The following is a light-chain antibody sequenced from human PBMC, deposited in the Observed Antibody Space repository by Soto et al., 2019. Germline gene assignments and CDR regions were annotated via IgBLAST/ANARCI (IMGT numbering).Light chain of an antibody. V-gene: IGKV1-27*01. CDR2: AAS. Sequence: DIPMTQSPSSLSASVGDRVTITCRASQGIRNYLAWYQQKPGKVPKLLIYAASTLQSGVPSRFSGSGSGTDFTLTISSLQPEDVATYYCQKYNHDPPWTFGQGTKVEI. CDR3: QKYNHDPPWT. J-gene: IGKJ1*01. CDR1: QGIRNY.